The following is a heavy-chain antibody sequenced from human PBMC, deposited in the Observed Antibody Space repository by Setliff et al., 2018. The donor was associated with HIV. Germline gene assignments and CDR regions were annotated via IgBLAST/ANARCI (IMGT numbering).Heavy chain of an antibody. Sequence: SETLSLTCAVYGGSFTGYYWSWIRQPPGKGLEWVGEIDHSGSTNYNPSLKSRVTISLDTSKNQFSLKLSSVTAADTAVYYCAREGARITIFGVVTALWYFDLWGRGTLVTVSS. CDR2: IDHSGST. V-gene: IGHV4-34*01. D-gene: IGHD3-3*01. CDR1: GGSFTGYY. CDR3: AREGARITIFGVVTALWYFDL. J-gene: IGHJ2*01.